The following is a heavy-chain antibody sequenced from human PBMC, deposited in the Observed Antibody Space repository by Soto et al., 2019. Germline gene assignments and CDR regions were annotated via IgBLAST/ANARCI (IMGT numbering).Heavy chain of an antibody. D-gene: IGHD4-17*01. CDR2: ISYDGSNK. V-gene: IGHV3-30*18. CDR1: GFTFSSYG. Sequence: QVQLVESGGGVVQPGRSLRLSCAASGFTFSSYGMHWVRQAPGKGLEWVAVISYDGSNKYYADSVKGRFTISRDNSKNTLYLQMNSLRAEDTAVYYCAKEGDYGDYQVDYWGQGTLVTVS. J-gene: IGHJ4*02. CDR3: AKEGDYGDYQVDY.